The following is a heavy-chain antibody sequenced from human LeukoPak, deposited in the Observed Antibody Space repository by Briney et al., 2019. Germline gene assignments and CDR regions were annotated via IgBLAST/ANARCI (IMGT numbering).Heavy chain of an antibody. Sequence: ASVKVSCKASGYSFINFGLSWVRQAPGQGLEWMGWISAYNHNTNYAQKFQGRVTMTIDTSTTTVYMELRSLRSEDTAVYFCARADSLGSYYDVWGQGTLVTVSS. CDR1: GYSFINFG. D-gene: IGHD3-10*01. CDR2: ISAYNHNT. CDR3: ARADSLGSYYDV. V-gene: IGHV1-18*01. J-gene: IGHJ4*02.